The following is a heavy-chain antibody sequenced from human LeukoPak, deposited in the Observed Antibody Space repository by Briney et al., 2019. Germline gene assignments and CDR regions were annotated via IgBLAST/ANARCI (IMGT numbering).Heavy chain of an antibody. CDR1: GYTFTGYY. CDR3: ARVGEGFGESSEIDY. Sequence: ASVKVSCKASGYTFTGYYMHWVRQAPGQGLEWMGWINPNSGGTNYAQKFQGRVTMTRDTSISTAYMELSRLRSDDTAVYYCARVGEGFGESSEIDYWGQGTLVTVSS. J-gene: IGHJ4*02. V-gene: IGHV1-2*02. CDR2: INPNSGGT. D-gene: IGHD3-10*01.